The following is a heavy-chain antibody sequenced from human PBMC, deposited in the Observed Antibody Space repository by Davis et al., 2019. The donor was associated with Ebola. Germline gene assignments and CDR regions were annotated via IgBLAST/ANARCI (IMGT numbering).Heavy chain of an antibody. D-gene: IGHD3-3*01. CDR3: AKSGLSFGVVKYHYGMDV. J-gene: IGHJ6*04. CDR1: GSTFDDYA. Sequence: PGGSLRLSCAASGSTFDDYAMTWVRQAPGKGLEWVSAISGSGGSTYYADSVKGRFTISRDNSKKTLYLQMNSLRAEDTAVYYCAKSGLSFGVVKYHYGMDVWGKGTTVTVSS. CDR2: ISGSGGST. V-gene: IGHV3-23*01.